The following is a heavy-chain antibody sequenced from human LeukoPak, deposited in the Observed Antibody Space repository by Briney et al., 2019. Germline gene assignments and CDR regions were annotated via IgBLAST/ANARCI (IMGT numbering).Heavy chain of an antibody. J-gene: IGHJ4*02. D-gene: IGHD3-10*01. CDR1: GGSISSSNHY. V-gene: IGHV4-39*01. Sequence: SETLSLTCTVSGGSISSSNHYWGWIRQPPGKGLEWIGTIYYSGSTYYNPSLKSRVTISVDTSKNQFSLKLSSVTAADTAVYYCGRSKKLLWFGEAIGDWGQGTLVTVSS. CDR2: IYYSGST. CDR3: GRSKKLLWFGEAIGD.